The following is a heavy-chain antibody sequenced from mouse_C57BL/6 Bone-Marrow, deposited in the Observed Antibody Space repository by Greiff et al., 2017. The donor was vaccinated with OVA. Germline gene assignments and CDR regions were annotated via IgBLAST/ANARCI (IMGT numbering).Heavy chain of an antibody. CDR3: APTGTSYWYFDV. CDR1: GYTFTSYW. V-gene: IGHV1-64*01. CDR2: IHPNSGST. D-gene: IGHD4-1*02. J-gene: IGHJ1*03. Sequence: VQLQQPGAELVKPGASVKLSCKASGYTFTSYWMHWVKQRPGQGLEWIGMIHPNSGSTNYNEKFKSKATLTVDESSSTAYMPLSSLTSEDSAVDYCAPTGTSYWYFDVWGTGTTVTVSS.